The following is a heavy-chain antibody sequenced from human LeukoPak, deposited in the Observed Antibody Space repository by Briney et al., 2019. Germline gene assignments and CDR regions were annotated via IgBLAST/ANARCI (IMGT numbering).Heavy chain of an antibody. CDR3: ARPSSSWYDNFDY. V-gene: IGHV1-18*01. D-gene: IGHD6-13*01. CDR2: ISAYNGNT. Sequence: ASVKVSCKASGYTFTSYTISWVRQAPGQGLEWMGWISAYNGNTDYAQKLQDRVTMTTDTSTSTAYMELRSLRSDDTAVYYCARPSSSWYDNFDYWGQGTLVTVSS. J-gene: IGHJ4*02. CDR1: GYTFTSYT.